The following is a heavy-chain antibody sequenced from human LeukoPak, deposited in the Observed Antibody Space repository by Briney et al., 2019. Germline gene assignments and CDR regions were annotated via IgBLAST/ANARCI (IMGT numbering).Heavy chain of an antibody. D-gene: IGHD4-17*01. CDR3: ARLSRDGDYIAKLFDY. V-gene: IGHV4-59*08. Sequence: SETLSLTCTVSGGSLSNYYWSWIRQPPGKGLEWIGYIYYSGSINYNPSLKSRVTISVDMSKNQFSLQLSSVTAADTAVYYCARLSRDGDYIAKLFDYWGQGTLVTVSS. CDR2: IYYSGSI. CDR1: GGSLSNYY. J-gene: IGHJ4*02.